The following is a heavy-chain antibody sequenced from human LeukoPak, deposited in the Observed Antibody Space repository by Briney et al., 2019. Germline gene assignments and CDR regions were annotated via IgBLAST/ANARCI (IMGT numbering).Heavy chain of an antibody. CDR1: GGSVSRDY. CDR3: ARHEYSGSYYGLSWFDP. J-gene: IGHJ5*02. Sequence: SETLSLTCSVSGGSVSRDYWGWIRQPPGKGLEWIASIYYSGSTYYNPSLKSRVTISVDTSKNQLSLKLSSLTAADTAVYYCARHEYSGSYYGLSWFDPWGQGTLVTVSS. V-gene: IGHV4-39*01. D-gene: IGHD1-26*01. CDR2: IYYSGST.